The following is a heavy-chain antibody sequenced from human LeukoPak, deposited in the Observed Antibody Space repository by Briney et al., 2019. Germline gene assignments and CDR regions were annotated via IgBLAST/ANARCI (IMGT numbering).Heavy chain of an antibody. CDR1: GFTFSSYA. V-gene: IGHV3-23*01. Sequence: GGSLRLSCAASGFTFSSYAISWVRQAPGKGLEWVSAISGSGGSTYYADSVKGRFTISRDNSKNTLYLQMNSLRAEDTAVYYCAKGGFYGSGSYSSYWGQGTLVTVSS. D-gene: IGHD3-10*01. CDR2: ISGSGGST. CDR3: AKGGFYGSGSYSSY. J-gene: IGHJ4*02.